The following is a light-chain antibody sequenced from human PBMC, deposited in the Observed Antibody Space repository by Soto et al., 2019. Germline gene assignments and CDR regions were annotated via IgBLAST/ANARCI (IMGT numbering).Light chain of an antibody. Sequence: EIVLTQSPGTLSLSPGERATLSCRASQSVNSRLAWYQHKPGQAPRLLIYGAFNRATGIPARFSGSGSGTDFTLTISSLEPEDFAVYYCQQRNIWPPVTFGQGTRLEIK. CDR1: QSVNSR. CDR3: QQRNIWPPVT. J-gene: IGKJ5*01. V-gene: IGKV3-11*01. CDR2: GAF.